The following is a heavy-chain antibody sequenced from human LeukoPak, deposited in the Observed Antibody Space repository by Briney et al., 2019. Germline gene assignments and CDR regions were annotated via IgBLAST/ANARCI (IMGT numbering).Heavy chain of an antibody. J-gene: IGHJ4*02. D-gene: IGHD3-10*01. CDR1: GFTFSSYS. CDR2: ISSSGSTI. CDR3: AKVTITMVRGVHDY. Sequence: GGSLRLSCAASGFTFSSYSMNWVRQAPGKGLEWVSYISSSGSTIYYADSVKGRFTISRDNAKNSLYLQMNSLRAEDTAVYYCAKVTITMVRGVHDYWGQGTLVTVSS. V-gene: IGHV3-48*04.